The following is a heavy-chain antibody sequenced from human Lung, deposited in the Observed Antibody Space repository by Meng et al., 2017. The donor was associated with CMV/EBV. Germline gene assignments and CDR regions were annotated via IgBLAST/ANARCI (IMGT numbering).Heavy chain of an antibody. CDR2: IYYSGST. CDR1: GGSVSSGSYY. J-gene: IGHJ4*02. CDR3: AITYSSSWYFY. V-gene: IGHV4-61*01. Sequence: SETLSLXCTVSGGSVSSGSYYRSWIRQPPGKGLEWIGYIYYSGSTNYNPSLKSRVTISVDTSKNQFSLKLSSVTAADTAVYYCAITYSSSWYFYWGQGTLVTVSS. D-gene: IGHD6-13*01.